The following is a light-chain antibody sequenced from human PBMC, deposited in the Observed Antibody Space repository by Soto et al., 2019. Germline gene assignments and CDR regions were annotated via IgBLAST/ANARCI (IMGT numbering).Light chain of an antibody. CDR1: QSVGNN. V-gene: IGKV3-15*01. J-gene: IGKJ1*01. CDR3: QQYNDWPRT. Sequence: EIVWAQSPGTLSLSPGERATLACRSSQSVGNNYLAWYQQKPGQAPRLLIYGASTRATGIPARFSGSGSGTEFTLTISSLQSEDFAVYYCQQYNDWPRTFGQGTKVDIK. CDR2: GAS.